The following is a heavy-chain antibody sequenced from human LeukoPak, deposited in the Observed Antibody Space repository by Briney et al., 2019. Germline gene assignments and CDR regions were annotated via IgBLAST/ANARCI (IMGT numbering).Heavy chain of an antibody. D-gene: IGHD6-19*01. Sequence: SETLSLTCTVSGGSISSYYWSWIRQPPGKGLEWIGYIYYSGSTNYNPSLKSRVTISVDTSKNQFSLKLSSVTAADTAVYYCASRGYRSGWYPYWGQGTLVTVSS. J-gene: IGHJ4*02. CDR1: GGSISSYY. CDR3: ASRGYRSGWYPY. CDR2: IYYSGST. V-gene: IGHV4-59*01.